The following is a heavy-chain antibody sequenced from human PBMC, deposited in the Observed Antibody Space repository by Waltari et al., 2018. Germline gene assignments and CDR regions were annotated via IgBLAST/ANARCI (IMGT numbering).Heavy chain of an antibody. V-gene: IGHV1-58*02. D-gene: IGHD3-9*01. CDR2: GGGGRGNT. Sequence: QMQLVQSGPEVKKPGTSVKVSCKASGFTFTSSAMQWVRQARGQRLEWVGWGGGGRGNTNDGQEGQERGAMARDRATSTADRGLSSLRSEDTAVYYCAASSWVRYFDGLSPLTAFDIWGQGTMVTVSS. J-gene: IGHJ3*02. CDR3: AASSWVRYFDGLSPLTAFDI. CDR1: GFTFTSSA.